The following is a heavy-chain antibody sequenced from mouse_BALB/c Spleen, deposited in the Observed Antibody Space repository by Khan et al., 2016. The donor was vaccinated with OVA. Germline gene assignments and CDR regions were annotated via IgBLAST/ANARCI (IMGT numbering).Heavy chain of an antibody. CDR3: ARLAYYYDSEGFAY. CDR1: GFTFSTYG. J-gene: IGHJ3*01. CDR2: VSTGGHYT. Sequence: DVKLVESGGDIVKPGGSLKLSCAASGFTFSTYGMSWVRQTPDKSLEWVATVSTGGHYTYYTDTVKGRFTISRDNAKNTLYLQMSSLRSEDTAMFYWARLAYYYDSEGFAYWGQGTLVTVSA. V-gene: IGHV5-6*02. D-gene: IGHD1-1*01.